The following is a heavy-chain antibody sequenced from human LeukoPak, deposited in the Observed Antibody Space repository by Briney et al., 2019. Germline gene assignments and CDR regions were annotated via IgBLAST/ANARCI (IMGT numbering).Heavy chain of an antibody. V-gene: IGHV4-61*02. CDR3: ARKDYGSGSFSRSLDY. CDR2: IYTSGST. D-gene: IGHD3-10*01. CDR1: GGSISSGSYY. Sequence: SQTLSLTCTVSGGSISSGSYYWSWIRQPAGTGLEWIGRIYTSGSTNYNPSLKSRVTISADKSKNQFSLKLSSVTAADTAMYYCARKDYGSGSFSRSLDYWGQGTLVTVSS. J-gene: IGHJ4*02.